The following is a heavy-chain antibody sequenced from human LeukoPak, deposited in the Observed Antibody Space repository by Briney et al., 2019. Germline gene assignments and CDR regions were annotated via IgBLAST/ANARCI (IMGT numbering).Heavy chain of an antibody. CDR3: ARRGSGWLNWFDP. CDR1: GYSYTSYW. J-gene: IGHJ5*02. D-gene: IGHD6-19*01. CDR2: IDPGDSDT. Sequence: GESLKIYCKCSGYSYTSYWIGWVRQMPAQGLESMGIIDPGDSDTSYIPSFQGKVTISADKSISTAYLQWSSLKASDTAMYYCARRGSGWLNWFDPWGQGTLVTVSS. V-gene: IGHV5-51*01.